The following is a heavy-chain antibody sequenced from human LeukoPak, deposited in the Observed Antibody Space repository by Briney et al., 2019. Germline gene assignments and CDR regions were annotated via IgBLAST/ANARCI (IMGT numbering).Heavy chain of an antibody. CDR2: IYYSGST. Sequence: SETLSLTSTASGGSISSYYWSWIRQPPGKGLEWIGYIYYSGSTNYNPSLKSRVTISVDTSKNQFSLKLSSVTAADTAVYYCARVISAAGTNFYYGMDVWGQGTTVTVSS. J-gene: IGHJ6*02. D-gene: IGHD6-13*01. CDR1: GGSISSYY. CDR3: ARVISAAGTNFYYGMDV. V-gene: IGHV4-59*12.